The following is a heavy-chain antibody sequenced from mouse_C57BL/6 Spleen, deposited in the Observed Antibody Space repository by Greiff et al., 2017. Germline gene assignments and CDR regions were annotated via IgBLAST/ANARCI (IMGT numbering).Heavy chain of an antibody. J-gene: IGHJ2*01. CDR3: ARGVSNYGDYFDY. V-gene: IGHV1-80*01. CDR2: IYPGDGDT. Sequence: VQLQQSGAELVKPGASVKISCKASGYAFSSYWMNWVKQRPGKGLEWIGQIYPGDGDTNYNGKFKGKATLTADKSSSTAYMQLSSLASADSAVYFCARGVSNYGDYFDYWGQGTALTVAS. CDR1: GYAFSSYW. D-gene: IGHD2-5*01.